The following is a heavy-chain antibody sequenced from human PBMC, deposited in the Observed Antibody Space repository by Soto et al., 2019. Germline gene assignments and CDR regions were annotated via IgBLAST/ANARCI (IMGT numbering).Heavy chain of an antibody. Sequence: QVHLVQSGTELRKPGSSVTVSCKVSGGTFSTYTISWVRQAPGQGLQWMGGITPILRETTYAQNFQGRVSITADISATTAYIELSDLTSEDTAVYYCGRVPRYSVPTSDSLDHWGQGTRVTVSS. J-gene: IGHJ4*02. CDR1: GGTFSTYT. D-gene: IGHD5-18*01. CDR3: GRVPRYSVPTSDSLDH. V-gene: IGHV1-69*06. CDR2: ITPILRET.